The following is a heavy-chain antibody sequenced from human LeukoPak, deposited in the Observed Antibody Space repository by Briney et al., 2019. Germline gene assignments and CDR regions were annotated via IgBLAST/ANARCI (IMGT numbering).Heavy chain of an antibody. J-gene: IGHJ3*02. CDR2: IYPGDSDT. CDR3: ARQGRVPRWSPAAADPPEDAFDI. CDR1: GYSFTSYW. V-gene: IGHV5-51*01. Sequence: KPGESLKISCKGSGYSFTSYWIGWVRQMPGKGLEWMGIIYPGDSDTRYSPSFQGQVTISADKSISTAYLQWSSLKASDTAMYYCARQGRVPRWSPAAADPPEDAFDIWGQGTMVTVSS. D-gene: IGHD6-13*01.